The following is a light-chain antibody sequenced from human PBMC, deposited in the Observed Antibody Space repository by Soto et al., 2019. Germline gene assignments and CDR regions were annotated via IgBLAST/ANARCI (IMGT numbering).Light chain of an antibody. CDR1: QNISSN. CDR2: GAS. J-gene: IGKJ1*01. CDR3: QQYNNWLWT. Sequence: EIVMTQSPATLYVSPGERATLACRASQNISSNLACYQQKSGQAPRVLIDGASTRATGIPARYSGSGSGTELTLTISSLQSEEFAVYYFQQYNNWLWTFGQGTKVEIK. V-gene: IGKV3-15*01.